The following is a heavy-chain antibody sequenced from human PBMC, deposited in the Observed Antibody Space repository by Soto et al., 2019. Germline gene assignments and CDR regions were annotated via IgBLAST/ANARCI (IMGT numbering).Heavy chain of an antibody. CDR2: VYPGDSDT. CDR1: GYSFTSYW. CDR3: ARLSGCRNGVCYKFDY. V-gene: IGHV5-51*01. Sequence: EVQLVQSGAEVKKPGESLKISCQGSGYSFTSYWIAWVRQMPGKGREWMGIVYPGDSDTRYSPSFQGQVTISADKSISTAYLQWSSLKASDTAVYYCARLSGCRNGVCYKFDYWGQGTLVTVSS. J-gene: IGHJ4*02. D-gene: IGHD2-8*01.